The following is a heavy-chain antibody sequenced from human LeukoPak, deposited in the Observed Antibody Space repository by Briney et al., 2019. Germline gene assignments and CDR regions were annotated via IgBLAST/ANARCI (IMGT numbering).Heavy chain of an antibody. CDR2: IKQDGSEK. J-gene: IGHJ6*03. CDR1: GFTFSSYG. V-gene: IGHV3-7*01. Sequence: GGSLRLSCAASGFTFSSYGMSWVRQAPGKGLEWVVNIKQDGSEKYYVDSVKGRFTISRDNAKNSLYLQMNSLRAEDTAVYYCARVAAARIYYSYYMDVWGKGTTVTVSS. D-gene: IGHD6-13*01. CDR3: ARVAAARIYYSYYMDV.